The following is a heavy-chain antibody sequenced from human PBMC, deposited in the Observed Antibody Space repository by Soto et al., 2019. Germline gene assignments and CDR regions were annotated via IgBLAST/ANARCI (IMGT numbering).Heavy chain of an antibody. CDR3: ARVGARSGYDTDYYYYYGMDV. CDR2: ISYDGSNK. V-gene: IGHV3-30-3*01. D-gene: IGHD5-12*01. CDR1: GFTFSSYA. J-gene: IGHJ6*02. Sequence: EGSLRLSCAASGFTFSSYAMHWVRQAPGKGLEWVAVISYDGSNKYYADSVKGRFTISRDNSKNTLYLQMNSLRAEDTAVYYCARVGARSGYDTDYYYYYGMDVWGQGTTVTVSS.